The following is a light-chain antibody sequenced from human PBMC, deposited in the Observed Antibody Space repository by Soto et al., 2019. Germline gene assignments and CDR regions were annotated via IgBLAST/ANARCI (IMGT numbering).Light chain of an antibody. CDR2: AAS. CDR3: QQLNTYPVT. J-gene: IGKJ4*01. Sequence: IPLTQSPSSLSASVGDSVTITCRASQGVSRYLSWYQQKPGRAPIRLSSAASTLQSGVPARFSGSGSGTDFTLSITSLQPEDFATYYCQQLNTYPVTFGGGTKVEIK. CDR1: QGVSRY. V-gene: IGKV1-9*01.